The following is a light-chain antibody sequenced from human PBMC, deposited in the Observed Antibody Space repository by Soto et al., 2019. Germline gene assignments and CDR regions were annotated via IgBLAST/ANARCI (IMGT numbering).Light chain of an antibody. CDR1: SSGVGGYNY. Sequence: QSALTQPASVSGSPGQSITISCTGTSSGVGGYNYVCWYQHHPGKAPKLIIYDVTNRPSGVSDRFSASKSGNTASLSISGLQAEDEADYYCSSYTSINTVLFGGGTKLTVL. CDR2: DVT. CDR3: SSYTSINTVL. J-gene: IGLJ2*01. V-gene: IGLV2-14*03.